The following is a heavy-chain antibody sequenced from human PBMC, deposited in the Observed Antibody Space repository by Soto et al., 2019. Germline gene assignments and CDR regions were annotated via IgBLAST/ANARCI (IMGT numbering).Heavy chain of an antibody. Sequence: QVQLVESGGGVVQPGRSLRLSCAASGFTFSSYGMHWVRQATGKGLEWVAVISYDGSNKYYADSVKGRFTISRDNSKNTLYLQMNSLRTEDTAVYYCAKSEFTMVRGVTDAFDIWGQGTMVTVSS. V-gene: IGHV3-30*18. CDR3: AKSEFTMVRGVTDAFDI. D-gene: IGHD3-10*01. CDR2: ISYDGSNK. J-gene: IGHJ3*02. CDR1: GFTFSSYG.